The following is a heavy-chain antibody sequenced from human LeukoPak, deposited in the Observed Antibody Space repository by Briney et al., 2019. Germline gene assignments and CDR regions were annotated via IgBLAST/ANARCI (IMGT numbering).Heavy chain of an antibody. D-gene: IGHD3-9*01. CDR1: GFTFSSYA. CDR2: ISYDGSNK. CDR3: ARDGRLWGSHYDILTGYYPYYFDY. V-gene: IGHV3-30*04. J-gene: IGHJ4*02. Sequence: GGSLRLSCAASGFTFSSYAMSWVRQAPGKGLEWVAVISYDGSNKYYADSVKGRFTISRDNSKNTLYLQMNSLRAEDTAVYYCARDGRLWGSHYDILTGYYPYYFDYWGQGTLVTVSS.